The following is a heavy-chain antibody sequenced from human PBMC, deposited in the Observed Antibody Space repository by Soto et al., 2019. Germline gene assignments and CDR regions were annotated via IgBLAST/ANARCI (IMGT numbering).Heavy chain of an antibody. CDR2: IYYSGST. V-gene: IGHV4-39*01. CDR3: AKGGSGSYSNAFDI. CDR1: GGSISSSSYY. J-gene: IGHJ3*02. D-gene: IGHD3-10*01. Sequence: QLQLQESGPGLVKPSETLSLTCTVSGGSISSSSYYWGWIRQPPGKGLEWIGSIYYSGSTYYSPSLKSRVTISVDTSKKQFSLKLSSVTAADTAVYYWAKGGSGSYSNAFDIWGQGTMVTVSS.